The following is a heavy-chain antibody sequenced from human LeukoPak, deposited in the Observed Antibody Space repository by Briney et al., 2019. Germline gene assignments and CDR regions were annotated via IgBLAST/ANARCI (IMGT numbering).Heavy chain of an antibody. CDR1: GGSISSGGYY. J-gene: IGHJ3*02. D-gene: IGHD2-21*01. Sequence: SETLSLTCTVSGGSISSGGYYWSWIRQHRGKGLEWIAYIYYTGSNYYNPSLKSRLNISVDTSKNHFSLRLSSMTAADTAVYYCARVPSVIDAFDIWGQGTMVTVSS. V-gene: IGHV4-31*03. CDR3: ARVPSVIDAFDI. CDR2: IYYTGSN.